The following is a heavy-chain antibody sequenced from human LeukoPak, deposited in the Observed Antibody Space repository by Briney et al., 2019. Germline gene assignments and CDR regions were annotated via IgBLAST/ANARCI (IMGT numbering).Heavy chain of an antibody. J-gene: IGHJ5*02. Sequence: ASVKVSCKASGYTFTGYYMHWVRQAPGQGLEWMGWINPTTGGTDYAQKFQGSVTLTRDTSISTAYMELSRLSSDDTAVYYCARANPVGAPPNCFDPWGQGTLVTVSS. CDR1: GYTFTGYY. CDR2: INPTTGGT. D-gene: IGHD1-26*01. V-gene: IGHV1-2*02. CDR3: ARANPVGAPPNCFDP.